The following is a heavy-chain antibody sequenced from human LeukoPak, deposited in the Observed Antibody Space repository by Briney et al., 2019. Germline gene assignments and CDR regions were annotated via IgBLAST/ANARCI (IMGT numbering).Heavy chain of an antibody. CDR2: INHSGST. CDR1: GGSFSGYY. V-gene: IGHV4-34*01. Sequence: PSETLSLTCAVYGGSFSGYYWSWIRQPPGKGLEWIGEINHSGSTNYNPSLKSQVTISVDTSKNQFSLKLSSVTAADTAVYYCARGDYYDALSWGQGTLVTVSS. CDR3: ARGDYYDALS. J-gene: IGHJ4*02. D-gene: IGHD3-22*01.